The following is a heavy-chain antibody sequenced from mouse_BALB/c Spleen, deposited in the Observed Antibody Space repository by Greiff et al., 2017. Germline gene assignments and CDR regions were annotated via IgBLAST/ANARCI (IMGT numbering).Heavy chain of an antibody. CDR1: GFTFSSYY. V-gene: IGHV5-6-2*01. J-gene: IGHJ2*01. CDR3: ARHGYGYYVDY. CDR2: INSNGGST. Sequence: DVMLVESGGGLVKLGGSLKLSCAASGFTFSSYYMSWVRQTPEKRLELVAAINSNGGSTYYPDTVKGRFTISRDNAKNTLYLQMSSLKSEDTALYYCARHGYGYYVDYWGQGTTLTVSS. D-gene: IGHD2-2*01.